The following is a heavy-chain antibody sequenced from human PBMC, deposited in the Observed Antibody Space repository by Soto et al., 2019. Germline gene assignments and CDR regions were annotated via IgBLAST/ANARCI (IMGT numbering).Heavy chain of an antibody. J-gene: IGHJ2*01. CDR2: ITGNGGNT. Sequence: GGSLRLSCAASGFTFSSSAMSCVRQAPGKGLEWVSCITGNGGNTYYADSVKGRFTISRDNSKYTLSLLMNSLTVEDTAAYYSGKVSNNGGALIRSFDLWAGGTLVT. D-gene: IGHD2-8*01. CDR3: GKVSNNGGALIRSFDL. V-gene: IGHV3-23*01. CDR1: GFTFSSSA.